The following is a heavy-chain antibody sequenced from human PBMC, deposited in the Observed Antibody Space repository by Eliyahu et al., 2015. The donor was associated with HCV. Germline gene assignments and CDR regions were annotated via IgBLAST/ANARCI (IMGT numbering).Heavy chain of an antibody. D-gene: IGHD6-19*01. CDR2: IYYSGSA. Sequence: QVQLQESGPGLVKPSETLSLTCTVSGGSIXTYYWSWIRQPPGKKLEWIGYIYYSGSANYNPSLKSRVSISVDTSKNQLSLKLSSVTAADTAVYYCASGGGGIAVAGTGGWFDPWGQGTLVTVSS. CDR3: ASGGGGIAVAGTGGWFDP. J-gene: IGHJ5*02. CDR1: GGSIXTYY. V-gene: IGHV4-59*01.